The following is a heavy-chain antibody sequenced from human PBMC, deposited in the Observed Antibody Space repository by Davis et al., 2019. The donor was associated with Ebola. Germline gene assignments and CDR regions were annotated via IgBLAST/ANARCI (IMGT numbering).Heavy chain of an antibody. Sequence: AASVKVSCKASGYTFTSYYMHWVRQAPGQGLEWMGIINPSGGSTNYAQKFQGRVTMTSDTSTSTVYMELSSLRSEDTAVYYCAREEIVLVVVANAANDYFYYGVDVWGKGTTVTVSS. CDR1: GYTFTSYY. CDR3: AREEIVLVVVANAANDYFYYGVDV. J-gene: IGHJ6*04. V-gene: IGHV1-46*01. D-gene: IGHD2-15*01. CDR2: INPSGGST.